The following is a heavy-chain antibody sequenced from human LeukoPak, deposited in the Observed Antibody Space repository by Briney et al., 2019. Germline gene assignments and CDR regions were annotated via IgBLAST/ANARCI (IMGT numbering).Heavy chain of an antibody. CDR3: AREGALRYFDWLSLNGMDV. Sequence: SVKVSCKASGGTFSSYAISWVRQAPGQGLEWMGRIIPILGIANYAQKFQGRVTITADKSTSTAYMELSSLRSEDTAVYYCAREGALRYFDWLSLNGMDVWGQRTTVTVSS. D-gene: IGHD3-9*01. V-gene: IGHV1-69*04. CDR2: IIPILGIA. J-gene: IGHJ6*02. CDR1: GGTFSSYA.